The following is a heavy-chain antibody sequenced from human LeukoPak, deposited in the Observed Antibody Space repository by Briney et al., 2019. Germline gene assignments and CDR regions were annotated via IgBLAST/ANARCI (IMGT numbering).Heavy chain of an antibody. D-gene: IGHD3-22*01. CDR2: MSGSGGGT. Sequence: QSGGSLRLSCAVSGNTLSNYGMSWVRKAPGKGLEWVAGMSGSGGGTNYADSVKGRFTASRDSSKNTLYLQMKSLRAEDTAVYFCAKRGVVIRVILVGFYKEAYYFDSWGQGALVTVSS. CDR1: GNTLSNYG. CDR3: AKRGVVIRVILVGFYKEAYYFDS. V-gene: IGHV3-23*01. J-gene: IGHJ4*02.